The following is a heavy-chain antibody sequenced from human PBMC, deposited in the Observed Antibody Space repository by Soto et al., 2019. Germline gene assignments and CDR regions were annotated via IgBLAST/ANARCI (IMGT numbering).Heavy chain of an antibody. CDR3: ARSLLGTYYYYYGMDV. J-gene: IGHJ6*02. Sequence: GASVQVSCKASGYTFPSYYMHWVRQAPGQGLEWMGIINPSGGSTSYAQKFQGRVTMTRDTSTSTVYMELSSLRSEDTAVYYCARSLLGTYYYYYGMDVWGQGTTVTSP. D-gene: IGHD2-21*01. CDR1: GYTFPSYY. V-gene: IGHV1-46*01. CDR2: INPSGGST.